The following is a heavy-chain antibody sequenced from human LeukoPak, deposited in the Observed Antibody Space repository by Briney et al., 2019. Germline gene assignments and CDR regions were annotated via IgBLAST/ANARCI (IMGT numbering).Heavy chain of an antibody. CDR2: IYTSGST. V-gene: IGHV4-61*02. Sequence: KTSETLSLTCTVSGGSISSGSYYWSWIRQPAGKGLEWIGRIYTSGSTNYNPSLKSRVTISVDTSKNQFSLKLSSVTAADTAVYYCARHTGYSSGWYPYYFDYWGQGTLVTVSS. CDR3: ARHTGYSSGWYPYYFDY. D-gene: IGHD6-19*01. J-gene: IGHJ4*02. CDR1: GGSISSGSYY.